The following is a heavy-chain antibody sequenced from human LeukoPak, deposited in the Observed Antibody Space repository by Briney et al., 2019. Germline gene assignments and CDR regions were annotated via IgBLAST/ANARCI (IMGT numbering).Heavy chain of an antibody. Sequence: GGSLRLSCAASGFTFSSFHMTWVRQAPGKRLEWVSTIFSGGKTYYADSVKGRFTISRDNSKNTVYLQMNSLRAEDTAVFYCAKDRVPSGSYSLDYWGQGTLVTVSS. CDR3: AKDRVPSGSYSLDY. D-gene: IGHD1-26*01. CDR2: IFSGGKT. J-gene: IGHJ4*02. CDR1: GFTFSSFH. V-gene: IGHV3-23*01.